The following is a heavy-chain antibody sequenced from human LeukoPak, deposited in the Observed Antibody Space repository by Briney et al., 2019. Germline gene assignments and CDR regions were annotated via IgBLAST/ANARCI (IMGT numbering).Heavy chain of an antibody. V-gene: IGHV3-23*01. D-gene: IGHD5-18*01. CDR3: AKREYSYGLYYFDY. Sequence: GGSLRLSCAASGFTFSSYGMSWVRQAPGKGLEWVSAISGSGGSTYYADSVKGRFTISRDNSNNTLYLQMNSLRAEDTAVYYCAKREYSYGLYYFDYWGQGTLVTVSS. CDR1: GFTFSSYG. CDR2: ISGSGGST. J-gene: IGHJ4*02.